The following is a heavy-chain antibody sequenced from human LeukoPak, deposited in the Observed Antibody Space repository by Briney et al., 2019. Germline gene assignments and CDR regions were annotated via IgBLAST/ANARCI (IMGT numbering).Heavy chain of an antibody. CDR2: ISWNSGSI. V-gene: IGHV3-9*01. D-gene: IGHD6-6*01. CDR1: GFTFDDYA. CDR3: AREYSSSPYYYYYMDV. Sequence: GGSLRLSCAASGFTFDDYAVHWVRQAPGKGLEWVSGISWNSGSIGYADSVKGRFTISRDNSKNTLYLQMNSLRAEDTAVYYCAREYSSSPYYYYYMDVWGKGTTVTVSS. J-gene: IGHJ6*03.